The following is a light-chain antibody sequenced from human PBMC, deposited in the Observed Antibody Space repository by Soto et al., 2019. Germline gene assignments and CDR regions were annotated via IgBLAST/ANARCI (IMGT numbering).Light chain of an antibody. V-gene: IGKV1-5*01. CDR3: QQYTSSPYT. J-gene: IGKJ2*01. Sequence: DIQMTQSPSTLSASVGDRVTITCRASQSVTNCLAWYQQKPGKAPNLLLYDASRLQLGVPSRFSGSGSGTEFTLTISSLQPDDVATYYCQQYTSSPYTFGQGTKRDIK. CDR2: DAS. CDR1: QSVTNC.